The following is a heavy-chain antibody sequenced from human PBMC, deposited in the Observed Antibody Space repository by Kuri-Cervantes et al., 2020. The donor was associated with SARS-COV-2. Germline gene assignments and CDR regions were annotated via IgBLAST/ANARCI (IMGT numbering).Heavy chain of an antibody. CDR3: ARVDSSPVDY. D-gene: IGHD6-6*01. V-gene: IGHV4-34*01. Sequence: SQTLSLTCAVYGGSFSDYYWSWVRQPPGKGLEWIGSIYYSGSTNYNPSLKSRVTISVDTSKNQFSLKLSSVTAADTAVYYCARVDSSPVDYWGQGTLVTVSS. CDR1: GGSFSDYY. J-gene: IGHJ4*02. CDR2: IYYSGST.